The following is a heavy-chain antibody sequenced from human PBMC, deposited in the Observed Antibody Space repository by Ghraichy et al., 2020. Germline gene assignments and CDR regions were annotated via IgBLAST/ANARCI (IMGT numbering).Heavy chain of an antibody. J-gene: IGHJ4*02. V-gene: IGHV4-39*01. Sequence: ETLSLTCAVSGDSIDSSGYYWGWIRQPPGKGLEWIGSIFYSGNTYYDPSLKSRVAISVDTSKNQFSLKLSSVIAADTAVYYCATHRVVRGDFDSWGQGTLVIVSS. D-gene: IGHD3-10*01. CDR3: ATHRVVRGDFDS. CDR2: IFYSGNT. CDR1: GDSIDSSGYY.